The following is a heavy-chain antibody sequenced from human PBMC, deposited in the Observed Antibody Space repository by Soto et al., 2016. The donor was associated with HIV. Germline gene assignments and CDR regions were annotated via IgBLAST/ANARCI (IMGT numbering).Heavy chain of an antibody. J-gene: IGHJ6*03. Sequence: QVQLVQSGVEVKKTGASVKVSCRASGYTFNRYGISWVRQAPGQGLEWMGWISAYNTNTNYAQKFQGRATMTTDTSTSTAYMELRSLRSDDTALYYCARVGVPGAKYYYYYMDVWGKGTTVTVSS. V-gene: IGHV1-18*01. CDR3: ARVGVPGAKYYYYYMDV. D-gene: IGHD2-2*01. CDR2: ISAYNTNT. CDR1: GYTFNRYG.